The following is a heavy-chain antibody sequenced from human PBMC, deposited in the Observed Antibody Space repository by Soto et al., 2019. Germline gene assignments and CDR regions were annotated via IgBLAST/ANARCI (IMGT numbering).Heavy chain of an antibody. Sequence: GVSLRLSCAASGFTVSSNYMSWVRQAPGKGLEWVSVIYSGGSTYYADSVKGRFTISRDNSKNTLYLQMNSLRAEDTAVYYCARHITMDPLLLYWGQGTLVPVSS. D-gene: IGHD3-10*01. J-gene: IGHJ4*02. CDR1: GFTVSSNY. CDR3: ARHITMDPLLLY. CDR2: IYSGGST. V-gene: IGHV3-53*01.